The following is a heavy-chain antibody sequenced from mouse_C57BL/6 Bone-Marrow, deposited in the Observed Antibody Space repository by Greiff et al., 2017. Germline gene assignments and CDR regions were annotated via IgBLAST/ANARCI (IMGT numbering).Heavy chain of an antibody. Sequence: VQLQQSGPELVKPGASVKIPCKASGYTFTDYNMDWVKQSHGKSLEWIGDINPNNVGTIYNQKFKGKATLTVDNSSSTAYRELRSLTSDDTAIYYWARRAAHAPDYWGQGTTLTVSS. CDR3: ARRAAHAPDY. V-gene: IGHV1-18*01. CDR2: INPNNVGT. CDR1: GYTFTDYN. J-gene: IGHJ2*01. D-gene: IGHD3-2*02.